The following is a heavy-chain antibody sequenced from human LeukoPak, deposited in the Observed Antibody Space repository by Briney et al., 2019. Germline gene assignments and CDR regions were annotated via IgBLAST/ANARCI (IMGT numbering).Heavy chain of an antibody. Sequence: KASETLSLTCTVSGGSISSGGYYWSWIRQHPGKGLEWIGYIYYSGSTYYNPSLKSRVTISVDTSRNQFSLKLSSVTAADTAVYYCARVAGGGYDFWSGSRFDPWGQGTLVTVSS. D-gene: IGHD3-3*01. CDR2: IYYSGST. J-gene: IGHJ5*02. CDR3: ARVAGGGYDFWSGSRFDP. CDR1: GGSISSGGYY. V-gene: IGHV4-31*03.